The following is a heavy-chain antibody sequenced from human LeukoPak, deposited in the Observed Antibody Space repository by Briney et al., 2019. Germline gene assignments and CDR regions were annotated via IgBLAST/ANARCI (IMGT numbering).Heavy chain of an antibody. CDR1: GFTFSSYA. CDR2: LSYDGSEK. Sequence: PGGSLRLSCAASGFTFSSYAMHWVRQAPGKGLEWVAVLSYDGSEKDYTESVKGRFTISRDNSKNTLYLQLNSLRAEDTAVYFCARRPGIEMADSVKAYYFDYWGLGTLVTVSS. CDR3: ARRPGIEMADSVKAYYFDY. J-gene: IGHJ4*02. D-gene: IGHD6-19*01. V-gene: IGHV3-30*04.